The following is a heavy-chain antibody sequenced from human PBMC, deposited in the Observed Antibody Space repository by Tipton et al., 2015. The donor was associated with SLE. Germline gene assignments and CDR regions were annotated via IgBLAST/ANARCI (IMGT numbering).Heavy chain of an antibody. J-gene: IGHJ5*02. D-gene: IGHD3-22*01. Sequence: TLSLTCTVSGGSISDNTYYWGWIRQPPGKGLEWIGSINYSGRTDYNPTLKSRVTISVDPAKNQFSLRLTSVTAADTAVYYCARDSGYDSSGYLFASWGQGILVTVSS. CDR1: GGSISDNTYY. CDR3: ARDSGYDSSGYLFAS. V-gene: IGHV4-39*07. CDR2: INYSGRT.